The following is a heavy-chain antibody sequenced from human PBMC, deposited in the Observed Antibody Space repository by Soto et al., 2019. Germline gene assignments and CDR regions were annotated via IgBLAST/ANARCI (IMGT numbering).Heavy chain of an antibody. Sequence: SETLSLTCTVSGGSISPYYWSWIRQPAGKGLEWIGRIYASGSTSYNPSLKSRVTLSIDTSENQFSLKLNSMTAADTAVYYCARQRVLPAQYFFDYWGQGTLVTVSS. D-gene: IGHD6-13*01. J-gene: IGHJ4*02. V-gene: IGHV4-4*07. CDR2: IYASGST. CDR1: GGSISPYY. CDR3: ARQRVLPAQYFFDY.